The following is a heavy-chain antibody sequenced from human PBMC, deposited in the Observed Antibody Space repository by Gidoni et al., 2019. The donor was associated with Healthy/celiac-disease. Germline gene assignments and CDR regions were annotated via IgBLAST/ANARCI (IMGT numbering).Heavy chain of an antibody. Sequence: QVQLQQWGAGLLKPSETLSLTCAVYGGSFSGYYWSWIRQPPGKGVEWLGEINHSGSTNYNPTLKSRVTISVDTSKNQFSLKLSSVTAADTAVYYCARAGVRPRKTRAFDIWGQGTMVTVSS. D-gene: IGHD3-10*01. CDR3: ARAGVRPRKTRAFDI. CDR1: GGSFSGYY. V-gene: IGHV4-34*01. J-gene: IGHJ3*02. CDR2: INHSGST.